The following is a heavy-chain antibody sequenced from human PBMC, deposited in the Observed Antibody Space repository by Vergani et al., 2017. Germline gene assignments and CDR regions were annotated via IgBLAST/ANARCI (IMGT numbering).Heavy chain of an antibody. D-gene: IGHD2-2*01. Sequence: QVQLVQSGAEVKKPGASVKVFCKASGYTFTDYFMHWVRQAPGQGLEWMGWINPNSGCTNYAQKFQGRVTMTRDTSISTAYMELSNLRSDDTAVYYCARVGTSSNRDYFDYWGQGTLVTVSS. CDR1: GYTFTDYF. CDR2: INPNSGCT. V-gene: IGHV1-2*02. J-gene: IGHJ4*02. CDR3: ARVGTSSNRDYFDY.